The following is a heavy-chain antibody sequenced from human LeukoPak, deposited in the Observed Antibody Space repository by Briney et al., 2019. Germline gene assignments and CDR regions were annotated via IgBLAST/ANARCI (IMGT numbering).Heavy chain of an antibody. CDR2: IHHSGST. CDR1: GDSISSNCW. D-gene: IGHD3-22*01. J-gene: IGHJ4*02. V-gene: IGHV4-4*02. CDR3: ARGIPGYFGTSGYYYGY. Sequence: SETLSLTCAVSGDSISSNCWWTWVRQPPGKGLEWIGEIHHSGSTNYSPSLKSRVTVSVDNSRNDFSLSLTSVSAADTAVYYCARGIPGYFGTSGYYYGYWGQGTLVTVSS.